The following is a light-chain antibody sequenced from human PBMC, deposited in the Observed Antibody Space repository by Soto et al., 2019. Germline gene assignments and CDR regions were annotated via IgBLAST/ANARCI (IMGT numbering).Light chain of an antibody. Sequence: QSVLTQPASGTGSPRQSITISCTGTSSDVGGYNYVSWYQQHPGKAPKLMIYDVSNRPSGVSNRFSGSKSGNTASLTISGLQAEDEADYYCSSYTSSSTYVFGTGTKVTVL. J-gene: IGLJ1*01. CDR3: SSYTSSSTYV. CDR1: SSDVGGYNY. CDR2: DVS. V-gene: IGLV2-14*01.